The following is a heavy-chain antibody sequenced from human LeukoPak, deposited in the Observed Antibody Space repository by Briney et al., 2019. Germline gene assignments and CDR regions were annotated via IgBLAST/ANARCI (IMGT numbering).Heavy chain of an antibody. CDR3: ARDPYFDY. CDR2: ISYDESNK. Sequence: GGSLRLSCAASGFTFSSYAMHWVRQAPGKGLEWVAVISYDESNKYYADSVKGRFTISRGNSKNTLYLQMNSLRAEDTAVYYCARDPYFDYWGQGTLVTVSS. J-gene: IGHJ4*02. CDR1: GFTFSSYA. V-gene: IGHV3-30-3*01.